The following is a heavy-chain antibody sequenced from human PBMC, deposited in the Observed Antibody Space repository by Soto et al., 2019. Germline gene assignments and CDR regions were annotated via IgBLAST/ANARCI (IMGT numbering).Heavy chain of an antibody. CDR2: IIPIFGTA. CDR3: ARKRHYDSSGYYFPRSYGMDV. CDR1: GGTFSSYA. V-gene: IGHV1-69*01. D-gene: IGHD3-22*01. J-gene: IGHJ6*02. Sequence: QVQLVQSGAGVKKPGSSVKVSCKASGGTFSSYAISWVRQAPGQGLEWMGGIIPIFGTANYAQKFQGRVTITADESTSTAYMELSSLRSEDTAVYYCARKRHYDSSGYYFPRSYGMDVWGQGTTVTVSS.